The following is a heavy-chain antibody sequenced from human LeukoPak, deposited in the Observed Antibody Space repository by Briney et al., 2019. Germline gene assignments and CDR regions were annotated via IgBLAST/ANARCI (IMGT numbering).Heavy chain of an antibody. CDR3: ARDLGPHSSSPNSGAFDI. CDR2: IQYDGSKK. CDR1: GFTFSSNG. D-gene: IGHD6-6*01. V-gene: IGHV3-30*02. J-gene: IGHJ3*02. Sequence: GGSLRLSCVASGFTFSSNGMHWVRQAPGKGLEWVTFIQYDGSKKYYADSGKGRFTISRDNAKTSLYLQMNSLRAEETAVYYCARDLGPHSSSPNSGAFDIWGQGTMVTVSS.